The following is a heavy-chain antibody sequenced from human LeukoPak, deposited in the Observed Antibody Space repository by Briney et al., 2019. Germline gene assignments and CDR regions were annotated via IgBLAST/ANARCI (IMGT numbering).Heavy chain of an antibody. CDR2: ISGSGDNT. V-gene: IGHV3-23*01. CDR3: TSFPRADTRDIVFDF. J-gene: IGHJ4*02. Sequence: GGSLRLSCAASGFTFSSHAMAWVRQAPGKGLEWVSVISGSGDNTDYADSVKGRFTISRDNSRNTVYLQMNSLRAEDTAVYYCTSFPRADTRDIVFDFWGQGALVTVSS. D-gene: IGHD2-15*01. CDR1: GFTFSSHA.